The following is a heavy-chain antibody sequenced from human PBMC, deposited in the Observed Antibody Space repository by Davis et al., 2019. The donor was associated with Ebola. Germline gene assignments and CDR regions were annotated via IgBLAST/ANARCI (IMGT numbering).Heavy chain of an antibody. D-gene: IGHD6-6*01. CDR2: ISGSGGST. Sequence: GGSLRLSCAASGFTFSSYAMSWVRQAPGKGLEWVSAISGSGGSTYYADSVKGRFTISRVDSKNTAYLQMNSLKTEDTAVYYCTSSYASSSGDYWGQGTLVTVSA. J-gene: IGHJ4*02. V-gene: IGHV3-23*01. CDR1: GFTFSSYA. CDR3: TSSYASSSGDY.